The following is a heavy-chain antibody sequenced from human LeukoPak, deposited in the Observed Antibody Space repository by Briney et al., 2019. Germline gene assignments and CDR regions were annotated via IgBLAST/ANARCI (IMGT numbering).Heavy chain of an antibody. V-gene: IGHV4-59*01. CDR1: DDSMSDYY. Sequence: PSETLSLTCTVSDDSMSDYYRGWIRQPPGKGLEWIGYFYNSGRSTYNPSLKSRVTISADTSKNHFSLKLNSVTTADTAVYYCARDKFHKSAMATYFDYWGQGTLATVSS. D-gene: IGHD5-18*01. CDR3: ARDKFHKSAMATYFDY. J-gene: IGHJ4*02. CDR2: FYNSGRS.